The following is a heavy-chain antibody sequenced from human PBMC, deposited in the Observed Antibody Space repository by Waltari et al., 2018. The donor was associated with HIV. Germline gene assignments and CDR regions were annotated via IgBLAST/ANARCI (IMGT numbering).Heavy chain of an antibody. CDR2: IYYSGST. J-gene: IGHJ4*02. D-gene: IGHD3-22*01. V-gene: IGHV4-59*01. CDR1: GGSISSYY. Sequence: QVQLQESGPRLVKPSETLSLTCTVSGGSISSYYWSWIRQPPGKGLEWIGYIYYSGSTNYNPSLESRVTISVDTSENQFSLKLTSVTAADTAVYYCARSYYDSSGYHLFDYWGQGTLVTVSS. CDR3: ARSYYDSSGYHLFDY.